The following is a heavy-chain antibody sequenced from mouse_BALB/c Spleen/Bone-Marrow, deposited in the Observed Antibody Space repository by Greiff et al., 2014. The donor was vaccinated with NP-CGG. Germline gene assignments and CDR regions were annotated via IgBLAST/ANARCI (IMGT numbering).Heavy chain of an antibody. CDR2: IRLKSNNFAT. V-gene: IGHV6-6*02. D-gene: IGHD1-1*01. CDR1: GFTFSNYW. Sequence: LQQSGGGLVQPGGSMELSCVASGFTFSNYWMNWVRQSPEKGLEWVAEIRLKSNNFATHYAESVKGRFTISRDDSKSSVYLEMNNLRAEDTGIYYCTSLYYYGSRYFDYWGQGTTLTVSS. CDR3: TSLYYYGSRYFDY. J-gene: IGHJ2*01.